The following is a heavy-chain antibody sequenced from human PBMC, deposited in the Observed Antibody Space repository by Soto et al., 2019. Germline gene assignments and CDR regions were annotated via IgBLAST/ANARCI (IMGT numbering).Heavy chain of an antibody. J-gene: IGHJ4*02. CDR1: GGSISSGDYY. CDR2: IYYSGST. Sequence: QVQLQESGPGLVKPSQTLSLTCTVSGGSISSGDYYWSWIRQPPGKGLEWIGYIYYSGSTYYNPSCKSRVTISVDTSKNQCSLKLSSVTAADTAVYYCASKSAIFGVADYWGQGTLVTVSS. CDR3: ASKSAIFGVADY. V-gene: IGHV4-30-4*01. D-gene: IGHD3-3*01.